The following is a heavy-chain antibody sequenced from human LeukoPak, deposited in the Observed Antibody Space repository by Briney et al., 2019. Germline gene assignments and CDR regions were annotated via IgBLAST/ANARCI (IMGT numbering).Heavy chain of an antibody. V-gene: IGHV1-2*02. D-gene: IGHD6-19*01. J-gene: IGHJ4*02. CDR3: QVGGRPGSRDWYSFDY. CDR2: INPNSGGT. CDR1: GYTFTGYY. Sequence: GASVKVSCKASGYTFTGYYMHWVRQAPGQGLEWMGWINPNSGGTNYAQKFQGRVTMTRDTSISTAYMELSRLRSDDTAVYYCQVGGRPGSRDWYSFDYWGQGTLVTVSS.